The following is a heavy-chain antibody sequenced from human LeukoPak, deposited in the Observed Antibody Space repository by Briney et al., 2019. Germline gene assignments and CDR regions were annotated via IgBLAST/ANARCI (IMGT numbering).Heavy chain of an antibody. CDR3: ASSSSSTSQTPERLDY. J-gene: IGHJ4*02. D-gene: IGHD2-2*01. CDR2: IYTSGST. CDR1: GGSISSYY. Sequence: PSETLSLTCTVSGGSISSYYWGWIRQPPGKGLEWIGYIYTSGSTNYNPSLKSRVTISVDTSKNQFSLKLSSVTAADTAVYYCASSSSSTSQTPERLDYWGQGTLVTVSS. V-gene: IGHV4-4*09.